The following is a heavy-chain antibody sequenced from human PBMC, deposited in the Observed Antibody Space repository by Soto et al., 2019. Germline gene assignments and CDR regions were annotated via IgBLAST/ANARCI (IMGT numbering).Heavy chain of an antibody. CDR3: AKDKTGVRGGYYYYGVDV. D-gene: IGHD1-1*01. J-gene: IGHJ6*02. CDR1: GFPFNSYT. V-gene: IGHV3-23*01. CDR2: ISNTGVTT. Sequence: GGSLRLSCAASGFPFNSYTMNWVRQAPGKGLEWVSAISNTGVTTFYADSVRGRFTISRDNSKNTLYLQTNSLRAEDTAVYFCAKDKTGVRGGYYYYGVDVWGQGTTVTVSS.